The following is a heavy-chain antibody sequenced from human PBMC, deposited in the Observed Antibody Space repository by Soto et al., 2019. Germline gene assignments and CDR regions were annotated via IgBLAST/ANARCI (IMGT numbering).Heavy chain of an antibody. J-gene: IGHJ4*02. CDR2: IRDRAYNYAT. V-gene: IGHV3-73*01. CDR3: TRLISAAQDY. D-gene: IGHD3-22*01. CDR1: GFVFKDSS. Sequence: EVLLVESGGGLVQPGGSLKLSCAASGFVFKDSSIHWVRQASGKGLEWVGRIRDRAYNYATSYAASVKGRFTISRDDSSNTAFLQMNSLKTEDTAIYYCTRLISAAQDYWGQGTRVPVSS.